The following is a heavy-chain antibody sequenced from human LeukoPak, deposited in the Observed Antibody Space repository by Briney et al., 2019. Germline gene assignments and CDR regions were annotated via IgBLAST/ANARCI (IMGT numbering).Heavy chain of an antibody. J-gene: IGHJ4*02. CDR2: ISAYNGNT. Sequence: ASVKVSCMASGYTFTSYGISWVRQAPGQGLEWMGWISAYNGNTNHAQKLQGRVTMTTDTSTSTAYMELRSLRSDDTAVYYCAVGRSPAYFDYWGQGTLVTVSS. CDR1: GYTFTSYG. CDR3: AVGRSPAYFDY. D-gene: IGHD1-26*01. V-gene: IGHV1-18*01.